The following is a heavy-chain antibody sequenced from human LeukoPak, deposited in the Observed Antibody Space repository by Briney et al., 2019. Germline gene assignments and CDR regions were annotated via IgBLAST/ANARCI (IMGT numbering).Heavy chain of an antibody. J-gene: IGHJ4*02. CDR3: ASRHYDYVWGATEDY. CDR2: IYSGGST. Sequence: GGSLRLSCAASGFTVSSNYMSWVRQAPGKGLEWVSVIYSGGSTYCADSVKGRFTISRDNSKNTLYLQMNSLRAEDTAVYYCASRHYDYVWGATEDYWGQGTLVTVSS. D-gene: IGHD3-16*01. CDR1: GFTVSSNY. V-gene: IGHV3-66*01.